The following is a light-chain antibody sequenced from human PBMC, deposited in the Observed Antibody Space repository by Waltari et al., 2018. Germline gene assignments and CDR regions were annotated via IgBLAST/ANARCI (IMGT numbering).Light chain of an antibody. CDR1: SSDVGGYNY. CDR2: DIN. J-gene: IGLJ3*02. CDR3: CSYVGSNIYWV. V-gene: IGLV2-11*01. Sequence: QSAMTQPRPVSGSPGQSVTISCTGTSSDVGGYNYVSWYQQHPDKPPKLIIYDINKRPSGVPDRFSGSKSGNTASLTISGLQAEDEADYYCCSYVGSNIYWVFGGGTKLTVL.